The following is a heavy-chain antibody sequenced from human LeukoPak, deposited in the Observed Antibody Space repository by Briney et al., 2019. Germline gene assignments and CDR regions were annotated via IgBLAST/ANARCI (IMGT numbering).Heavy chain of an antibody. J-gene: IGHJ4*02. CDR1: GFTFSSYS. V-gene: IGHV3-21*01. CDR3: ARASTLRGYYLDY. CDR2: ISSSSSYI. Sequence: GGSLRLSCAASGFTFSSYSMNWVRQAPGKGLEWVSSISSSSSYIYYADSVKGRFTISRDNAKNSLYLQMNSLRAEDTAVYYCARASTLRGYYLDYWGQGTLVTVSS.